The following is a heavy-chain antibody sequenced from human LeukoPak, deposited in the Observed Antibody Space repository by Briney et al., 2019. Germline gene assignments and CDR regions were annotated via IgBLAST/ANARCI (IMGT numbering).Heavy chain of an antibody. CDR1: GYTFTGYY. J-gene: IGHJ6*03. CDR2: INPNSGGT. V-gene: IGHV1-2*02. Sequence: ASVKVSCKASGYTFTGYYMHWVRQAPGQGLEWMGWINPNSGGTNYAQKFQGRVTMTRDTSISTAYMELSRLRSDDTAVYYCAKEKVRGVIIPMDVWGKGTTVTISS. D-gene: IGHD3-10*01. CDR3: AKEKVRGVIIPMDV.